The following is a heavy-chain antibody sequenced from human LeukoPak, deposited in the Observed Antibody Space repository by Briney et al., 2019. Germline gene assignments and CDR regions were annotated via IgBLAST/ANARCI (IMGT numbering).Heavy chain of an antibody. CDR2: ISYDGSNK. J-gene: IGHJ5*02. V-gene: IGHV3-30*04. CDR3: ARGGQDQLPRRAHWFDP. CDR1: GFTFSSYA. Sequence: GRSLRLSCAASGFTFSSYAMHWVRQAPGKGLEWVAVISYDGSNKYYADSVKGRFTISRDNSKNTLYLQMNSLRAEDTAVYYCARGGQDQLPRRAHWFDPWGQGTLVTVSS. D-gene: IGHD2-2*01.